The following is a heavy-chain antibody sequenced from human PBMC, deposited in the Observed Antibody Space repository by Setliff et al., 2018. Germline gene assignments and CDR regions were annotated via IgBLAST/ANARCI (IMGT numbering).Heavy chain of an antibody. D-gene: IGHD2-21*01. Sequence: PSETLSLTCTVSGGSISSYYWSWIRQPAGKGLEWIGHIYIAGSANYNPSLKSRVTMSIDTSKNQFSLKLTSVTAADTAVYYCARSLSRDAKFLLDYWGQGALVTVSS. CDR3: ARSLSRDAKFLLDY. CDR1: GGSISSYY. CDR2: IYIAGSA. V-gene: IGHV4-4*07. J-gene: IGHJ4*02.